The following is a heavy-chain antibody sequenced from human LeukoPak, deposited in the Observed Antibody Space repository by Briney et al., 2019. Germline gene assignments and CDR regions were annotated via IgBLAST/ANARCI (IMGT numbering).Heavy chain of an antibody. J-gene: IGHJ5*02. CDR2: ISGSGGST. Sequence: PGGSLRLSCAASGFTFSSYAMRWVRQAPGKGLEWVSAISGSGGSTYYADSVKGRFTISRDNSKNTLYLQMNSMRAEDTAVYYCAKDRGVIAAAGNWFDPWGQGTLVTVSS. V-gene: IGHV3-23*01. D-gene: IGHD6-13*01. CDR3: AKDRGVIAAAGNWFDP. CDR1: GFTFSSYA.